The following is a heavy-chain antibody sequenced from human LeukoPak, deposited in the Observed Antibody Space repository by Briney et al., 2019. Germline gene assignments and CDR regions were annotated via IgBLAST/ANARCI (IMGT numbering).Heavy chain of an antibody. J-gene: IGHJ4*02. CDR3: AREGTPQQLAY. V-gene: IGHV1-3*03. CDR1: GYTFTSYA. D-gene: IGHD6-13*01. CDR2: INAGNGNT. Sequence: WASVTVSCTASGYTFTSYAMSWVRQAPGQRLEWMRWINAGNGNTKYSQEFQGRVTITRDTSASTAYMELSSLRSEDMAVYYCAREGTPQQLAYWGQGTLVTVSS.